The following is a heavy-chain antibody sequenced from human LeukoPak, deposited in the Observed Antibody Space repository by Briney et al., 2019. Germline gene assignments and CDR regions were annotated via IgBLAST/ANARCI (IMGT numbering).Heavy chain of an antibody. CDR2: ISYDGSNK. Sequence: GRSLRLSCAASGFTFSSYGMHWVRQAPGKGLEWVAVISYDGSNKYYADSVKGRFTISRDNSKNTLYLQMNSLRAEDTAVYYCAKEYYDFWSGYLSHYYYYGMDVWGQGTTVTVSS. CDR3: AKEYYDFWSGYLSHYYYYGMDV. V-gene: IGHV3-30*18. D-gene: IGHD3-3*01. CDR1: GFTFSSYG. J-gene: IGHJ6*02.